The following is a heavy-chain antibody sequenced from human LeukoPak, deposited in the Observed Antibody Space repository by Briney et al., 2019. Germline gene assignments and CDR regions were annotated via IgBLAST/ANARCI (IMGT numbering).Heavy chain of an antibody. CDR3: ARVPGSSGYYDY. CDR2: IYSGGST. V-gene: IGHV3-66*02. Sequence: GGSLRLSCAASGFTVSSNYMSWVRQAPGKGLERVSVIYSGGSTYYADSVKGRFTISRDNSKNTLYIQMNSLRAEDTAVYYCARVPGSSGYYDYWGQGNLVTVSS. J-gene: IGHJ4*02. D-gene: IGHD3-22*01. CDR1: GFTVSSNY.